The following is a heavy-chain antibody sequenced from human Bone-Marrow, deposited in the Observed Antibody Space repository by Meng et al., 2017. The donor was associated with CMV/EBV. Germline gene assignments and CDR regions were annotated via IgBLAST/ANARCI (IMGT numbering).Heavy chain of an antibody. J-gene: IGHJ3*02. CDR2: IYYSGST. CDR1: GGSISSGDYY. V-gene: IGHV4-30-4*08. CDR3: ARDHNYYDFWSGYYLRGRGNAFDI. Sequence: SETLSLTCTVSGGSISSGDYYWSWIRQPPGKGLEWIGYIYYSGSTYYNPSLKSRVTISVDTSKNQFSLKLSSVTAADTAVYYCARDHNYYDFWSGYYLRGRGNAFDIWGQGKRVTGSS. D-gene: IGHD3-3*01.